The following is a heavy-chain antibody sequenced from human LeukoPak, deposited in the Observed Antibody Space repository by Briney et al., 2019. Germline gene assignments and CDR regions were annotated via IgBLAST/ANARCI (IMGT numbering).Heavy chain of an antibody. V-gene: IGHV6-1*01. CDR2: TYYRSKWYD. CDR1: GDSVSSKNGA. Sequence: SQTLSLTCAISGDSVSSKNGAWNWIRQSPSRGLEWLGRTYYRSKWYDEYADYVKGRVTISPDTSKNQFSLHVYSVTPEDTAVYYCARDLATSGWYTFDFWGQGTLATVSS. J-gene: IGHJ5*01. CDR3: ARDLATSGWYTFDF. D-gene: IGHD6-19*01.